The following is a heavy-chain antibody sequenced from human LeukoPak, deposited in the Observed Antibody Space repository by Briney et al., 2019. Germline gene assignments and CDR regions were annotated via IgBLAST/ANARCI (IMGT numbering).Heavy chain of an antibody. J-gene: IGHJ4*02. CDR2: INWNGGST. Sequence: GGSLRLSCAASGFTFDDYGMSWVRQAPGKGLEWVSGINWNGGSTGYADSVKGRFTISRDNAKNSLYLQMNSLRAEDMVLYYCAKGSYGSGSYPDYWGQGTLVTVSS. V-gene: IGHV3-20*04. D-gene: IGHD3-10*01. CDR1: GFTFDDYG. CDR3: AKGSYGSGSYPDY.